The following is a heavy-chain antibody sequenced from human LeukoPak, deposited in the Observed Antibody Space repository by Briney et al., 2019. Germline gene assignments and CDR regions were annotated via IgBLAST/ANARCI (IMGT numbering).Heavy chain of an antibody. Sequence: QAGGSLRLSCAASGFTFSSYAMSWVRQAPGKGLEWVSTISGSGGSTYYADSVKGRFTISRDNSKNTLYLQMNSLRAEDTAVYYCAKTNWEDHDAFDIWGQGTMVTVSS. V-gene: IGHV3-23*01. CDR2: ISGSGGST. CDR1: GFTFSSYA. CDR3: AKTNWEDHDAFDI. J-gene: IGHJ3*02. D-gene: IGHD7-27*01.